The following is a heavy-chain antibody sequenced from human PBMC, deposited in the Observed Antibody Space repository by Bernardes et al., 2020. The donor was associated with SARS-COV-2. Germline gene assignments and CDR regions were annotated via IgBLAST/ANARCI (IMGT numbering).Heavy chain of an antibody. CDR3: ARAEYSYGSGHAFDI. Sequence: ASVEVSCKASGYTFTGYYMHWVRQAPGQVLEWMGWINPNSGGTNYAQKFQGWVTMTRDTSISTAYMELSRLRSDDTAVYYCARAEYSYGSGHAFDIWGQGTMVTVSS. J-gene: IGHJ3*02. D-gene: IGHD5-18*01. V-gene: IGHV1-2*04. CDR2: INPNSGGT. CDR1: GYTFTGYY.